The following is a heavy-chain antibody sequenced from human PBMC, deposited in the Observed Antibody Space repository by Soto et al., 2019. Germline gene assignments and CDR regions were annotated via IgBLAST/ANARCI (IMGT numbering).Heavy chain of an antibody. Sequence: LGESLKISCKGSGYSFTSYWIGWVRQMPGKGLEWMGIIYPGDSDTRYSPSFQGQVTISADKSISTAYLQWSSLKASDTAMYYCARQVSSSFYFSYGMDVWGQGTRVTVSS. V-gene: IGHV5-51*01. D-gene: IGHD6-6*01. CDR2: IYPGDSDT. CDR1: GYSFTSYW. CDR3: ARQVSSSFYFSYGMDV. J-gene: IGHJ6*01.